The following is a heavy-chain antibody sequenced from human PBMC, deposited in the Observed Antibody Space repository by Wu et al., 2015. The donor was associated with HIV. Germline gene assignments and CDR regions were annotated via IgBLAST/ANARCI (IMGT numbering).Heavy chain of an antibody. CDR2: FDPEHGKT. D-gene: IGHD3-9*01. J-gene: IGHJ4*02. V-gene: IGHV1-24*01. CDR3: ATANSAKGLRYFDWLPPGV. Sequence: HVQLEQSGAVVRKPGASVRVPCKVSGNSLTKLSIHWVRQTPGKGLEWMGGFDPEHGKTLYAQRFQDRFAMTEDTSTDTAYMELSSLRSEDTAVYYCATANSAKGLRYFDWLPPGVWGQGTLVTVSS. CDR1: GNSLTKLS.